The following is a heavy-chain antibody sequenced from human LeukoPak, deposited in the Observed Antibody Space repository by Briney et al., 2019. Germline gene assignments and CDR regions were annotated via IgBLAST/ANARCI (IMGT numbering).Heavy chain of an antibody. CDR3: ARHYDILTGYSPFDP. Sequence: SETLSLTCTVSGGSISSYYWSWIRQPPGKGLGWIGYIYYSGSTNYNPSLKSRVTISVDTSKNQFSLKLSSVTAADTAVYYCARHYDILTGYSPFDPWGQGTLVTVSS. CDR2: IYYSGST. CDR1: GGSISSYY. D-gene: IGHD3-9*01. V-gene: IGHV4-59*08. J-gene: IGHJ5*02.